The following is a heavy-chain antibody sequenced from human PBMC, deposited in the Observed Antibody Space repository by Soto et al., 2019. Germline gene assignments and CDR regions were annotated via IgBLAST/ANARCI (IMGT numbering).Heavy chain of an antibody. CDR1: GFTFSSYW. V-gene: IGHV3-7*01. J-gene: IGHJ4*02. CDR3: ARIAGEVDY. Sequence: GGSLRLSCAASGFTFSSYWMSWVRQAPGKGLEWVATIKKDGAEKYQVDSVKGRFTISRDNAKNSLYLQMSSLRAEDTAMYYCARIAGEVDYWGQGTRVTVSS. CDR2: IKKDGAEK. D-gene: IGHD2-21*01.